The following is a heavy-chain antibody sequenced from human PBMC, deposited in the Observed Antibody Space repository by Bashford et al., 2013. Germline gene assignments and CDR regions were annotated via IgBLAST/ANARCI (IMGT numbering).Heavy chain of an antibody. V-gene: IGHV3-23*01. D-gene: IGHD6-13*01. Sequence: VRQAPGKGLEWVSAISGSSGSTYYADSVKGRVTISRDNPKKTLFLQMNRLRAEDTAMYYCARAAAVDYYYDGMDVWGQGTTVTVSS. J-gene: IGHJ6*02. CDR2: ISGSSGST. CDR3: ARAAAVDYYYDGMDV.